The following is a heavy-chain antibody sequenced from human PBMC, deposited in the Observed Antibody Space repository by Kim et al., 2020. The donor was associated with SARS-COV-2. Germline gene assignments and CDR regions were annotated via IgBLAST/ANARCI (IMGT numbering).Heavy chain of an antibody. CDR1: GFTFSSYE. Sequence: GGSLRLSCAASGFTFSSYEMNWVRQAPGKGLEWVPYISSSGSTIYYADSVKGRFTISRDNAKNSLYLQMNSLRAEDTAVYYCARDRDYAIWSGYYYYYGRDVGGQGTTVTVSS. CDR2: ISSSGSTI. D-gene: IGHD3-3*01. CDR3: ARDRDYAIWSGYYYYYGRDV. V-gene: IGHV3-48*03. J-gene: IGHJ6*02.